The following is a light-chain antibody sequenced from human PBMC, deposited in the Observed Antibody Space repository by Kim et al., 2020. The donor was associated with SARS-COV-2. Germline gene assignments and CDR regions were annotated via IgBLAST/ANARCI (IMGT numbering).Light chain of an antibody. CDR1: SGHSSNI. J-gene: IGLJ3*02. CDR2: LEASGSY. V-gene: IGLV4-60*03. Sequence: QPVLTQSSSVSASLGSSVKLTCTLSSGHSSNIIAWHQQQPGKAPRYLMKLEASGSYNKGSGVPDRFSGSSSGADRYLTISNLQSEDEADYYCETWDSNTWVFGGGTQLTVL. CDR3: ETWDSNTWV.